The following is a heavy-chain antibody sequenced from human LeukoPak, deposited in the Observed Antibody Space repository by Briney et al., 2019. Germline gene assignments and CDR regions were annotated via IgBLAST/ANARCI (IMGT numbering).Heavy chain of an antibody. D-gene: IGHD3-22*01. CDR3: AKAPALNYYDSSGFDY. V-gene: IGHV3-23*01. CDR1: GFTFSSYA. Sequence: SGGSLRLSCAASGFTFSSYAMSWVRQAPGKGLEWVSAISGSGGSTYYADSVKGRFTISRDNSKNTLYLQMNSLRAEDTAVYYCAKAPALNYYDSSGFDYWGQGTLVTVSS. J-gene: IGHJ4*02. CDR2: ISGSGGST.